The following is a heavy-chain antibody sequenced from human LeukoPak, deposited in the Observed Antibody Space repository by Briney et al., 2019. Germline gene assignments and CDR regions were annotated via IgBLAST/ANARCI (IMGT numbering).Heavy chain of an antibody. J-gene: IGHJ1*01. V-gene: IGHV3-23*01. CDR2: ISGSGGST. Sequence: GGSLRLSCAASGFTFSSYAMSWVRQAPGKGLEWVSAISGSGGSTYYADSVKGRFTISRDNSKSTLYLQMNSLRAEDTAVYYCAKDQGYSGGYEYFQHWGQGTLVTVSS. CDR1: GFTFSSYA. CDR3: AKDQGYSGGYEYFQH. D-gene: IGHD2-2*02.